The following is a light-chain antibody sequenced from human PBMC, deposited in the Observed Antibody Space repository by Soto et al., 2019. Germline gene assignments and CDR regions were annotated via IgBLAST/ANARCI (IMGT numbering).Light chain of an antibody. J-gene: IGKJ3*01. Sequence: EIVLTQSPGTLSLYPRERATLSCRASQNVDSSYLAWYQQKPGQAPRLLIYGASSRATGIPARFSGSGSGTDFTLTISSLEPEDFAVYYCQQYGILPRTFCAGTNVAIK. CDR3: QQYGILPRT. CDR1: QNVDSSY. V-gene: IGKV3-20*01. CDR2: GAS.